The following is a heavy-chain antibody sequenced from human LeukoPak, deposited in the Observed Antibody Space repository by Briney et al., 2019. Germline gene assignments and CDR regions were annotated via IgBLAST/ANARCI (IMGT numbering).Heavy chain of an antibody. Sequence: PSETLSLTCTVPGGSISSYYWSWIRQPPGKGLEWIGYIYYSGSTNYNPSLKSRVTISVNTSKNQFSLKLNSVTAADTAVYYCARHCDSSWQTPFDYWGQGTLVTVSS. D-gene: IGHD6-13*01. CDR2: IYYSGST. V-gene: IGHV4-59*08. J-gene: IGHJ4*02. CDR3: ARHCDSSWQTPFDY. CDR1: GGSISSYY.